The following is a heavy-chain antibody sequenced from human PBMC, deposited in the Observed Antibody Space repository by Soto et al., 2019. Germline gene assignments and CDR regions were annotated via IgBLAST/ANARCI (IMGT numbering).Heavy chain of an antibody. J-gene: IGHJ5*02. V-gene: IGHV1-69*06. CDR3: ARTIAAREINWFDP. CDR2: IIPIFGTA. CDR1: GGTFSSYA. D-gene: IGHD6-13*01. Sequence: SVKVSCKASGGTFSSYAISWVRQAPGQGLEWMGGIIPIFGTANYAQKFQGRVTITADKSTSTAYMELSSLRSEDTAVYYCARTIAAREINWFDPWGQGTLVTVSS.